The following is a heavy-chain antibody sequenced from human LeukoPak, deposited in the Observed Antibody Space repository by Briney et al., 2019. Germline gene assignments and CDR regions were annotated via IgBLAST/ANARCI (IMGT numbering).Heavy chain of an antibody. D-gene: IGHD3-10*01. Sequence: GGSLRLSCTASGLIFSTCGMHWVRQAPGKGLEWAAVISYDGSNQYYADSVKGRFTISRDNAKNTLYLQMNSLRAEDTAVYYCAKDVRKLEWFGEVWDYYYGMDVWGQGTTVTVSS. J-gene: IGHJ6*02. CDR2: ISYDGSNQ. V-gene: IGHV3-30*18. CDR3: AKDVRKLEWFGEVWDYYYGMDV. CDR1: GLIFSTCG.